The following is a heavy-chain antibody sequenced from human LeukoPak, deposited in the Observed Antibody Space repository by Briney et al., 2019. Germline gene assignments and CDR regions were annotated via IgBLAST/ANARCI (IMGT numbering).Heavy chain of an antibody. CDR2: INHSGST. V-gene: IGHV4-34*01. Sequence: SETLSLTCAVYGGSFSGYYWSWIRQPPGKGLEWIGEINHSGSTNYNPSLKSRVTISVDTSKYQFSLKLSSVTAADTAVYYCATSSSSREPYYYYMDVWGKGTTVTVSS. D-gene: IGHD6-6*01. CDR1: GGSFSGYY. J-gene: IGHJ6*03. CDR3: ATSSSSREPYYYYMDV.